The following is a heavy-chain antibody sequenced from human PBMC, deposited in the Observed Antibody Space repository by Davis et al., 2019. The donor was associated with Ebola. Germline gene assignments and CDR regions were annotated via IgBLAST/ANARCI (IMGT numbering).Heavy chain of an antibody. CDR2: ISYDGSNK. CDR3: AREGVQYSPGDYFDY. CDR1: GFTFSSYA. J-gene: IGHJ4*02. Sequence: GESLKISCAASGFTFSSYAMHWVRQAPGKGLEWVAVISYDGSNKYYADSVKGRFTISRDNSKNTLYLQMNSLRAEDTAVYYCAREGVQYSPGDYFDYWGQGTLVTVSS. V-gene: IGHV3-30-3*01. D-gene: IGHD5-18*01.